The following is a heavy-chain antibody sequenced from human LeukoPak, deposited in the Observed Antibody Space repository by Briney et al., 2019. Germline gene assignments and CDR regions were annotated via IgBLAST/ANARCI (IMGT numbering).Heavy chain of an antibody. D-gene: IGHD2-2*01. V-gene: IGHV4-30-4*08. J-gene: IGHJ5*02. Sequence: KPSETLSLTCTVSGGSISGGDYYWSWIRQPPGKGLEWIGYIYYSGSTFHYNPSLKSRVNISVDTSKNQFSLRLSSVTAVDTAVYYCASTNCSSASCYGANWFDPWGQGTLVTVSS. CDR1: GGSISGGDYY. CDR2: IYYSGST. CDR3: ASTNCSSASCYGANWFDP.